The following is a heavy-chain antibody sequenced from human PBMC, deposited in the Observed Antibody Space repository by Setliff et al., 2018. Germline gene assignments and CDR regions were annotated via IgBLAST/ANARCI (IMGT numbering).Heavy chain of an antibody. V-gene: IGHV1-3*01. CDR3: VRDRAAIVVGPPTAAFDI. CDR2: INAGNGDT. D-gene: IGHD2-15*01. Sequence: ASVKVSCKASGYTFTNYAIHWVRQAPGQRLEWMGWINAGNGDTKYSQDFQGRVTITRDTSTGTAYMEVRSLRSDDTAQYYCVRDRAAIVVGPPTAAFDIWGQGTMVTVSS. J-gene: IGHJ3*02. CDR1: GYTFTNYA.